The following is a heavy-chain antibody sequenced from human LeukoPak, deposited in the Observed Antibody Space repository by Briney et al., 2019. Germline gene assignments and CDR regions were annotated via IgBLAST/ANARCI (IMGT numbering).Heavy chain of an antibody. CDR3: ARGPHAFVWFGELLGAARRNYFDY. J-gene: IGHJ4*02. D-gene: IGHD3-10*01. CDR2: INHSGST. CDR1: GGSFSGYY. V-gene: IGHV4-34*01. Sequence: PSETLSLTFAVYGGSFSGYYWSWIRQPPGKGLEWIGEINHSGSTNYNPSLKSRVTISVDTSKNQFSLKLSSVTAADTAVYYCARGPHAFVWFGELLGAARRNYFDYWGQGTLVTVSS.